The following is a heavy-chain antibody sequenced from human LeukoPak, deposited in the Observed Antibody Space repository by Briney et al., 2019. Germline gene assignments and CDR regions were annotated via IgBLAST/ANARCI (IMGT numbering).Heavy chain of an antibody. V-gene: IGHV4-34*01. Sequence: SETLSLTCAVYGGSFSGYYWSWIRQPPGKGLEWIGEINHSGSTNYNPSLKSRVTISVDTSKNQFSLKLSSVTAADTAVYYCARGAQKYSSSPPGYWGQGTLVTVSS. D-gene: IGHD6-6*01. CDR2: INHSGST. J-gene: IGHJ4*02. CDR1: GGSFSGYY. CDR3: ARGAQKYSSSPPGY.